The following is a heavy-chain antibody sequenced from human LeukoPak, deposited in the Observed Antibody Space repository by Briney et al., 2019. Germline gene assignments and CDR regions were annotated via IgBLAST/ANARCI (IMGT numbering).Heavy chain of an antibody. CDR1: GGSISSSSYY. CDR2: IYYSGST. Sequence: SETLSLTCAVSGGSISSSSYYWGWIRQPPGKGLEWIGSIYYSGSTYYNPSLKSRVTISVDTSKNQFSLKLSSVTAADTAMYYCARVSIVGATTDYWGQGTLVTVSS. D-gene: IGHD1-26*01. V-gene: IGHV4-39*07. CDR3: ARVSIVGATTDY. J-gene: IGHJ4*02.